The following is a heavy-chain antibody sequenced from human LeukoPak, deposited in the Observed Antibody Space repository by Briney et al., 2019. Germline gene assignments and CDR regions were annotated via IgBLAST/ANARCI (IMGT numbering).Heavy chain of an antibody. V-gene: IGHV4-38-2*01. Sequence: PSETLSLTCAVSGYSISSGYYWGWIRQPPGKGLEWIGSIYHSGSTYYNPSLKSRVTISVDTSKKQFSLKLSSVTAADTAVYYCARVVAAAGNYFDYWGQGTLVTVSS. CDR2: IYHSGST. CDR3: ARVVAAAGNYFDY. D-gene: IGHD6-13*01. CDR1: GYSISSGYY. J-gene: IGHJ4*02.